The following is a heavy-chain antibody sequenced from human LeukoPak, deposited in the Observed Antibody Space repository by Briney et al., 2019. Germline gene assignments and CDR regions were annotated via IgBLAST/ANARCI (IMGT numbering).Heavy chain of an antibody. Sequence: ASVKVSCKASGYTFTSYGISWVRQAPGQGLEWMGWISAYNGNTNYAQKLQGRVTMTTDTSTSTAYMELRSLRSDDTAVYYCARGPSLYCSGGSCHSIIRYGMDVWGQGTTVTVSS. CDR2: ISAYNGNT. V-gene: IGHV1-18*01. J-gene: IGHJ6*02. D-gene: IGHD2-15*01. CDR1: GYTFTSYG. CDR3: ARGPSLYCSGGSCHSIIRYGMDV.